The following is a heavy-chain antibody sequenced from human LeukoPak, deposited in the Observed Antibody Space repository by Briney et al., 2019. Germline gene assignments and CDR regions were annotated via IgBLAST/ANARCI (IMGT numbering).Heavy chain of an antibody. D-gene: IGHD6-13*01. CDR1: GGSISSYY. CDR2: IYYSGST. J-gene: IGHJ6*03. CDR3: ARSLAAAGTWLSYYYMDV. V-gene: IGHV4-59*01. Sequence: PSETLSLTCTVSGGSISSYYWSWIRQPPGKGLEGIGYIYYSGSTNYNPSLKSRVTISVDTSKNQFSLKLSSVTAADTAVYYCARSLAAAGTWLSYYYMDVWGKGTTVTISS.